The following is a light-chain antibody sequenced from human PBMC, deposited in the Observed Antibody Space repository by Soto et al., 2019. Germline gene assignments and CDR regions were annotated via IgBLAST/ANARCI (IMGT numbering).Light chain of an antibody. V-gene: IGLV2-8*01. CDR3: SSYAGSNTVV. Sequence: QSVLTQPPSASGSPGQPVTISCTGTSSDVGGYNYVSWYQQHPGKAPKLMIYEVSKRPSGVPDRFSGSKSGNTASLTVSGLQAEDEADYYCSSYAGSNTVVFGGGTTLTVL. J-gene: IGLJ2*01. CDR2: EVS. CDR1: SSDVGGYNY.